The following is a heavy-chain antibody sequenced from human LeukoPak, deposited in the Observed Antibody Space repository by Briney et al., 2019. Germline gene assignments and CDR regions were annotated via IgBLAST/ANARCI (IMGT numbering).Heavy chain of an antibody. D-gene: IGHD2-15*01. V-gene: IGHV1-2*02. CDR3: EALGYCSGGSCYTRARDAFDI. J-gene: IGHJ3*02. CDR2: INPNRGGT. Sequence: ASVKVSCKASGYTFTGYYMHWVRQAPGQGLEWMGWINPNRGGTNYAQKFQGRVTMTRDTSISTAYMELSRLRSDDTAVYYCEALGYCSGGSCYTRARDAFDIWGQGTMVTVSS. CDR1: GYTFTGYY.